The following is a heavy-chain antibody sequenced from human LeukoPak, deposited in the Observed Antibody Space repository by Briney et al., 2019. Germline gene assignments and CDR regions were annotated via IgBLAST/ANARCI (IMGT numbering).Heavy chain of an antibody. Sequence: GGSLRLSCAASGFTFSSYAMSWVRQAPGKGLEWVSVISVSGGSTSYGDSVKGRFTISRDNSKNTVYLQMNSLRAEDTAVYYCAKGGSSGYYFSFDYWGQGTLVTVSS. V-gene: IGHV3-23*01. CDR3: AKGGSSGYYFSFDY. D-gene: IGHD3-22*01. J-gene: IGHJ4*02. CDR2: ISVSGGST. CDR1: GFTFSSYA.